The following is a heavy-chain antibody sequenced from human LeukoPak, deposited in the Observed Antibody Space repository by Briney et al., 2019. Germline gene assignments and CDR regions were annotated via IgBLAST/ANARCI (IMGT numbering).Heavy chain of an antibody. CDR1: GYTFTSYD. J-gene: IGHJ5*02. CDR3: ARVAYYDSSGYYH. V-gene: IGHV1-8*03. D-gene: IGHD3-22*01. CDR2: MNPNSGNT. Sequence: GASVKLSCKASGYTFTSYDINWVRQATGHGLEWMGWMNPNSGNTGYAQKFQGRVTITRNTSISTAYMELSSLRSEDTAVYYCARVAYYDSSGYYHWGQGTLVTVSS.